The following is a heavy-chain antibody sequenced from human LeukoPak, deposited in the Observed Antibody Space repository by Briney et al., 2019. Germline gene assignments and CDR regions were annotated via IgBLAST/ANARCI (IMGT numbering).Heavy chain of an antibody. D-gene: IGHD2-15*01. CDR1: GYSFTSYW. CDR3: ARLPGYCSGGSCYSSYFYYYYMDV. CDR2: IYPGDSDT. J-gene: IGHJ6*03. Sequence: GESLKTSCKGSGYSFTSYWIGWVRQMPGKGLEWMGIIYPGDSDTRYSPSFQGQVTISADKSISTAYLQWSSLKASDTAMYYCARLPGYCSGGSCYSSYFYYYYMDVWGKGTTVTVSS. V-gene: IGHV5-51*01.